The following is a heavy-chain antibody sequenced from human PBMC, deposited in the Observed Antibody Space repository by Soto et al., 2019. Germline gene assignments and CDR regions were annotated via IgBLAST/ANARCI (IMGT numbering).Heavy chain of an antibody. CDR3: ARDTEAARRYYYYYMDV. J-gene: IGHJ6*03. Sequence: ASVKVSCKASGYTFTSYAMRWVRQAPGQRLEWMGWINAGNGNTKYSQKFQGRVTITRDTSASTAYMELSSLRSEDTAVYYCARDTEAARRYYYYYMDVWGKGTTVTVSS. D-gene: IGHD6-6*01. CDR1: GYTFTSYA. CDR2: INAGNGNT. V-gene: IGHV1-3*01.